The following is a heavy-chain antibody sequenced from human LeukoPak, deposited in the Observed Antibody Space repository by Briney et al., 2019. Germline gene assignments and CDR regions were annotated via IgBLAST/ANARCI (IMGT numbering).Heavy chain of an antibody. Sequence: GGSLRLSCAASGFPFSNYWMHWVRQPPGKGLEWVSRVNGDGSTTTYADSVKGRFTISRDNAKNTLYLQMNSLRVEDTAIYYCAVKGGYNDLDAHFDYWGPGTLVTVSS. CDR2: VNGDGSTT. J-gene: IGHJ4*02. V-gene: IGHV3-74*01. D-gene: IGHD5-12*01. CDR1: GFPFSNYW. CDR3: AVKGGYNDLDAHFDY.